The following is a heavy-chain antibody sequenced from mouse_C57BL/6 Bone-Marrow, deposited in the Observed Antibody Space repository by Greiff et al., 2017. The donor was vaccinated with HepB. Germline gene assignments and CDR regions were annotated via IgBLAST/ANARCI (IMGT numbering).Heavy chain of an antibody. D-gene: IGHD1-1*01. CDR3: ARGYYGSSYYYYAMDY. Sequence: VKVVESGAELAKPGASVKLSCKASGYTFTSYWMHWVKQRPGQGLEWIGYINPSSGYTKYNQKFKDKATLTADKSSSTAYMQLSSLTYEDSAVYYCARGYYGSSYYYYAMDYWGQGTSVTVSS. V-gene: IGHV1-7*01. J-gene: IGHJ4*01. CDR2: INPSSGYT. CDR1: GYTFTSYW.